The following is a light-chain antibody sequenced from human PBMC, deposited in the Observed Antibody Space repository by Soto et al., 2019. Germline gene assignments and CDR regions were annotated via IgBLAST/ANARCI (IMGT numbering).Light chain of an antibody. CDR2: AAA. J-gene: IGKJ1*01. Sequence: DIQMTQSPSSVSASVGDRVTITCRASQSISSWLAWYQQKPGKAPKLLIYAAATLASGVPARFSGIGSGTHFTLTISSLQPEDFGTYYCQRANSFPRTFGQGTKVE. V-gene: IGKV1-12*01. CDR3: QRANSFPRT. CDR1: QSISSW.